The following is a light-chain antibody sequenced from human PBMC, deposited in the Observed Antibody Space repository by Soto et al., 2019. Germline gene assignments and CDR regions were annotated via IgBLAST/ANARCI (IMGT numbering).Light chain of an antibody. V-gene: IGLV2-14*01. CDR2: DVS. J-gene: IGLJ1*01. CDR3: SSYTSSSTLV. CDR1: SSDVGGYNY. Sequence: QSVLTQPASVSGSPGQSITISCTGTSSDVGGYNYVSWYQQHPGKAPKLMIYDVSNRPSGVSNRFSGSKSGNTASLTISGLQAEDEADYYCSSYTSSSTLVFGTGTKQTVL.